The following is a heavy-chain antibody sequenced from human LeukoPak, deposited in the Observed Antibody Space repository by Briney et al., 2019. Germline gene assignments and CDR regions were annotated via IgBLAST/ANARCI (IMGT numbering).Heavy chain of an antibody. CDR1: GYTFTGYY. J-gene: IGHJ6*03. CDR3: ARVPLRDSSGYYVGYYYYMDG. Sequence: GASVKVSCKASGYTFTGYYMHWVRQAPGQGLEWMGWINPNSGGTNYAQKFQGRVTMTRDTSISTAYMELSRLRSDDTAVYYCARVPLRDSSGYYVGYYYYMDGWGKGTTVTISS. V-gene: IGHV1-2*02. CDR2: INPNSGGT. D-gene: IGHD3-22*01.